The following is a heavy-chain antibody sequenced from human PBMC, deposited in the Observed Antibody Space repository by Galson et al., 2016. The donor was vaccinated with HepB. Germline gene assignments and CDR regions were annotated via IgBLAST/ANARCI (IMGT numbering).Heavy chain of an antibody. CDR3: AHRIRKYYYPSGGIDWFDP. CDR1: GFSLSTNGLF. V-gene: IGHV2-5*01. CDR2: IFWNDDK. D-gene: IGHD3-10*01. J-gene: IGHJ5*02. Sequence: PALVTPTQTLTLTCTFSGFSLSTNGLFVGWIRRPPGKALEWLALIFWNDDKRYSPSLKSRLTITKDTSKNQVVLTMTNMDLVDTATYYCAHRIRKYYYPSGGIDWFDPWGQGTLVTVSS.